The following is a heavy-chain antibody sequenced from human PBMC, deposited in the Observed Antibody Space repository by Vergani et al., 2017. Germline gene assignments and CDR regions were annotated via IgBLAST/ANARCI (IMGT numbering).Heavy chain of an antibody. Sequence: EVQLVESGGGLVQPGGSLRLSCAASGFTFSSYWMHWVRQAPGKGLVWVSRINSDGSSTSYADSVKGRFTISRDNAKNTLYLQMNSLRAEDTAVYYCAKVLRYFDWLVGDRDDAFDIWGQGTMVTVSS. CDR1: GFTFSSYW. CDR3: AKVLRYFDWLVGDRDDAFDI. D-gene: IGHD3-9*01. CDR2: INSDGSST. V-gene: IGHV3-74*01. J-gene: IGHJ3*02.